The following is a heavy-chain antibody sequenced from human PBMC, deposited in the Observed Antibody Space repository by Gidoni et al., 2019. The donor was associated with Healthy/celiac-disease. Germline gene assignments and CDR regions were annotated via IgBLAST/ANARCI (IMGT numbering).Heavy chain of an antibody. CDR2: ISYDGSNK. D-gene: IGHD3-22*01. CDR3: ARDRYDSSGYYHY. J-gene: IGHJ4*02. Sequence: QVQLVESGGGVVQPGRSLRLSCAASGFPFSSYAMHWVRQAPGKGLEWVAVISYDGSNKYYADSVKGRFTISRDNSKNTLYLQMNSLRAEDTAVYYCARDRYDSSGYYHYWGQGTLVTVSS. CDR1: GFPFSSYA. V-gene: IGHV3-30-3*01.